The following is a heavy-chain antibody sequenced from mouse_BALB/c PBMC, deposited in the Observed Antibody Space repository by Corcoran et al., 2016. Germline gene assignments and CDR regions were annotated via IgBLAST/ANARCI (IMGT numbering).Heavy chain of an antibody. Sequence: QIQLVQSGPELKKPGETVKISCKASGYTFTNYGMNWVKQAPGKGLKWLGWINTYTGEPTYADDFKGRFAFSLENSASTAYLQINNLKNEETATYFCARGTHYFDYWGQGTTLTVSS. CDR2: INTYTGEP. J-gene: IGHJ2*01. V-gene: IGHV9-3-1*01. CDR3: ARGTHYFDY. CDR1: GYTFTNYG. D-gene: IGHD3-3*01.